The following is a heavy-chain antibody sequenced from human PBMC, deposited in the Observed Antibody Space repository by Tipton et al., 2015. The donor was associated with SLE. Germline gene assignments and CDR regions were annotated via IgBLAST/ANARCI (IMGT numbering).Heavy chain of an antibody. CDR1: GVSISSGSYY. D-gene: IGHD4-17*01. CDR2: IYYTGNP. Sequence: TLSLTCTVSGVSISSGSYYWSWIRQHPGKGLEWIGYIYYTGNPKYTPSLKSRVTISLDTSKNQLSLRLSSVTAADTAVYYCASTGGGTVTPFDYWGHGTLVSVSS. J-gene: IGHJ4*01. CDR3: ASTGGGTVTPFDY. V-gene: IGHV4-31*03.